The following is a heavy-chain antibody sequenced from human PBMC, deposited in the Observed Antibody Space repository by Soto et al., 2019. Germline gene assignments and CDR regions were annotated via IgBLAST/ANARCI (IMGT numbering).Heavy chain of an antibody. CDR2: IYSGGST. V-gene: IGHV3-53*01. Sequence: GGSLRLSCAASGFTVSSNYMSWVRQAPGKGLEWVSVIYSGGSTYYADSVKGRFTISRDNSKNTLYLQMNSLRAEDTAVYYCARDSEETDYYYYGMDVWGQGTTVTVSS. CDR3: ARDSEETDYYYYGMDV. J-gene: IGHJ6*02. D-gene: IGHD3-10*01. CDR1: GFTVSSNY.